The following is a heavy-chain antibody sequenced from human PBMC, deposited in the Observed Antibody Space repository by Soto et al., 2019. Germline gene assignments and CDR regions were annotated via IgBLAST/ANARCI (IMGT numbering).Heavy chain of an antibody. CDR1: VYTFNSYA. J-gene: IGHJ4*02. V-gene: IGHV1-3*01. CDR3: ARELTTHFDY. D-gene: IGHD4-4*01. CDR2: INAGNGNT. Sequence: ASVKVSCKASVYTFNSYAMHWVRQAPGQRLEWMVWINAGNGNTKYSQKFQGRVTITRDASASTAYMELSSLRSEDTAVYYCARELTTHFDYWGQGTLVTVSS.